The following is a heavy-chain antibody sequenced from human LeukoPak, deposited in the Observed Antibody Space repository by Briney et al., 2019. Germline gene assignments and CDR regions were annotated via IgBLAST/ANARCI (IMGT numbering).Heavy chain of an antibody. J-gene: IGHJ5*02. Sequence: SETLSLTCAVYGGSFSGYYWSWIRQPPGKGLEWIGEINHSGSTNYNPSLKSRVTISVDTSKNQFSLKLSSVTAADTAVYYCARGLGYSSSWYGSNWFDPWGQGTLVTVSS. D-gene: IGHD6-13*01. CDR3: ARGLGYSSSWYGSNWFDP. V-gene: IGHV4-34*01. CDR1: GGSFSGYY. CDR2: INHSGST.